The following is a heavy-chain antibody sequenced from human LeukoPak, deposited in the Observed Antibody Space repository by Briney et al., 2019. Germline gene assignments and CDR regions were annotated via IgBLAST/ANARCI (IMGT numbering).Heavy chain of an antibody. V-gene: IGHV4-39*02. J-gene: IGHJ4*02. CDR2: IYYSRIT. CDR3: ARSSANYYDSSGYYYVPPYYFDY. D-gene: IGHD3-22*01. Sequence: SETLSLTCTVSCGSLSSSRYYWAWIRQPPGKGLEWIGSIYYSRITYYNPSLKSRVTISVDTSKNHISLRLSSVTAADTAVYYCARSSANYYDSSGYYYVPPYYFDYWGQGTLVTVSS. CDR1: CGSLSSSRYY.